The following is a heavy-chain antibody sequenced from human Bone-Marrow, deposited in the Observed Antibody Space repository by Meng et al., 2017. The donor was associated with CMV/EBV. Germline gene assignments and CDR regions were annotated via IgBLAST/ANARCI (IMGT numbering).Heavy chain of an antibody. CDR2: IIPILGIA. J-gene: IGHJ5*02. CDR3: ARDQLLSDLEHAPWFDP. D-gene: IGHD2-2*01. Sequence: SVKVSCKATVGTFSSYTISWVRQAPGQGLEWMGRIIPILGIANYAQKFQGRVTITADKSTSTAYMELSSLRSEDTAVYYCARDQLLSDLEHAPWFDPWGQGTLVTVSS. CDR1: VGTFSSYT. V-gene: IGHV1-69*04.